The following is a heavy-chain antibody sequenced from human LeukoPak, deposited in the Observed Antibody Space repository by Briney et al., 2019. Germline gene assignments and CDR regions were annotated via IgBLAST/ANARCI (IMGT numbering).Heavy chain of an antibody. CDR2: ISGSGGST. D-gene: IGHD2-21*01. CDR3: AKSMGLLYYFDY. V-gene: IGHV3-23*01. Sequence: PGGSLRLSCGASGFTFSSYAMSWVRQAPGKGLEWVSAISGSGGSTYYADSVKGRFTISRDNSKNTLYLQMNSLRAEDPAVYYCAKSMGLLYYFDYWGQGTLVTVSS. J-gene: IGHJ4*02. CDR1: GFTFSSYA.